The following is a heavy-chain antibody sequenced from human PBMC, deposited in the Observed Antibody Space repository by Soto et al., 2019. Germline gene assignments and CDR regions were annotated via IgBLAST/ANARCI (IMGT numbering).Heavy chain of an antibody. J-gene: IGHJ3*02. V-gene: IGHV4-59*07. Sequence: AYTLALTCTFSGGCISSYYWSWIRQPPGKGLEWIGYIYYSGSTNYNPSLKSRVTISVDTSKHQFSLTLSSVTAADTAVYYCARVWGGAFDIWGQGTMVTVSS. CDR3: ARVWGGAFDI. CDR1: GGCISSYY. D-gene: IGHD3-10*01. CDR2: IYYSGST.